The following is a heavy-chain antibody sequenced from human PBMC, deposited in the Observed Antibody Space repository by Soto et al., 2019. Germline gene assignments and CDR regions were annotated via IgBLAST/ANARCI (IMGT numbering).Heavy chain of an antibody. Sequence: SETLSPTCGVSDASFSGNYWSWIRQLPAKGLEWIGEINYSGSTKFNPSLKSRVTLSIDTSKDQFSLRLSSVTAADTAVYYCARDSGGLRLGESSLYGEKDSFDVWDQGTLVTVSS. CDR2: INYSGST. J-gene: IGHJ3*01. D-gene: IGHD3-16*02. V-gene: IGHV4-34*01. CDR1: DASFSGNY. CDR3: ARDSGGLRLGESSLYGEKDSFDV.